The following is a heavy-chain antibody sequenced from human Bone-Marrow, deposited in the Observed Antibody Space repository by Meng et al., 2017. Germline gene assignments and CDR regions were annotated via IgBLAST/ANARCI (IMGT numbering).Heavy chain of an antibody. CDR2: ISSSSSYI. J-gene: IGHJ4*02. V-gene: IGHV3-21*01. CDR1: GFTFSSYS. D-gene: IGHD1-1*01. Sequence: VAAGGGLVKPWGSLRLSFAASGFTFSSYSMNWVRQAPGKGLEWVSSISSSSSYIYYADSVKGRFTISRDNAKNSLYLQMNCLRAEDTAVYYCARDPRVNWNDGIALGGQGTLVTVSS. CDR3: ARDPRVNWNDGIAL.